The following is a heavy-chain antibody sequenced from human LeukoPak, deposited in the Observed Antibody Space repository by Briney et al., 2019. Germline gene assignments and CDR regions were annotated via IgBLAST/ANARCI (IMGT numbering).Heavy chain of an antibody. Sequence: SETLSLTCAVYGGSFSGCYWSWIRQPPGKGLEWIGEINHSGSTNYNPSLKSRVTISVDTSKNQFSLKLSSVTAADTAVYYCAVALTDGYTLYWGQGTLVTVSS. D-gene: IGHD5-24*01. CDR2: INHSGST. CDR1: GGSFSGCY. V-gene: IGHV4-34*01. J-gene: IGHJ4*02. CDR3: AVALTDGYTLY.